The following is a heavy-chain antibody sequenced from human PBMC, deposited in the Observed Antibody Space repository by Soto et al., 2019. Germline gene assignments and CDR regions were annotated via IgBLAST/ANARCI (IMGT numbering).Heavy chain of an antibody. CDR2: IYYSGST. CDR1: GGSISSAYSY. D-gene: IGHD2-2*01. CDR3: ARQHIVLVPSTTFPDY. J-gene: IGHJ4*02. V-gene: IGHV4-31*03. Sequence: SETLSLNCTVSGGSISSAYSYWSWIRQRPGKGLEWIGYIYYSGSTYYNPTLKSRVTISSDTSKNQFSLKLTSVTAADTAVYYCARQHIVLVPSTTFPDYWGQGTLVTVSS.